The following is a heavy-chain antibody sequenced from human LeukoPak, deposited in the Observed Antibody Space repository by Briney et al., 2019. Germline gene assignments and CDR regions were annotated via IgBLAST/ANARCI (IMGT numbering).Heavy chain of an antibody. CDR3: AREVTMVRGVTISSYGMDV. J-gene: IGHJ6*04. D-gene: IGHD3-10*01. V-gene: IGHV3-48*03. Sequence: GGSLRLSCAASGFTFSSYEMNWVRQAPGKGLEWVSYIRSSGSTIYYADSVKGRFTISRDNAKNSLYLQMNSLRAEDTAVYYCAREVTMVRGVTISSYGMDVWGKGTTVTVSS. CDR1: GFTFSSYE. CDR2: IRSSGSTI.